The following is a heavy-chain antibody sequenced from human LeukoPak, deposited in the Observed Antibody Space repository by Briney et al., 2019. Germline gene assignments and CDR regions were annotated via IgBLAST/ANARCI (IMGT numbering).Heavy chain of an antibody. V-gene: IGHV3-21*01. J-gene: IGHJ6*03. CDR1: GFTFSSFS. D-gene: IGHD3-3*01. CDR2: ISGNNEYI. CDR3: ARNERSGISYLYYYMDV. Sequence: GGSLRLSCAASGFTFSSFSMNWVRQAPGKGLEWVSSISGNNEYIYYADSVKGRFTISRDNARNSLYLQLNSLRADDTAVYYCARNERSGISYLYYYMDVWGDGTTVTVSS.